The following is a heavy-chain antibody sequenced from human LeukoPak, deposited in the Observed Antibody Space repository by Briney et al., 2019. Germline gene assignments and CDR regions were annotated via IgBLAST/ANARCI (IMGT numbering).Heavy chain of an antibody. V-gene: IGHV3-21*01. CDR2: ISSSSSYI. CDR1: GFTFSSYS. D-gene: IGHD3-16*01. CDR3: ARDLGDYVWGTLNWFDP. J-gene: IGHJ5*02. Sequence: GGSLRLSCAASGFTFSSYSMNWVGQAPGKGLEWVSSISSSSSYIYYADSVKGRFTISRDNAKNSLYLQMNSLRAEDTAVYYCARDLGDYVWGTLNWFDPWGQGTLVTVSS.